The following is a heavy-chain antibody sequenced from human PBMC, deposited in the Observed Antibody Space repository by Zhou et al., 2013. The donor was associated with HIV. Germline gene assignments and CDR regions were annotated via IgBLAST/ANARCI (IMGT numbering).Heavy chain of an antibody. CDR2: INPTTGKI. V-gene: IGHV1-46*01. CDR1: GYSFTNYY. CDR3: ARESNASGRGRSVDH. Sequence: QVQLVQSESETLRPGATAKVSCKTSGYSFTNYYMSWLRQAPGQGPELMAMINPTTGKIMFAQKFQARLIVTRDTSTSTVHMFLSGLRSDDTATYYCARESNASGRGRSVDHWGQGTRVIVSS. J-gene: IGHJ4*02. D-gene: IGHD3-16*01.